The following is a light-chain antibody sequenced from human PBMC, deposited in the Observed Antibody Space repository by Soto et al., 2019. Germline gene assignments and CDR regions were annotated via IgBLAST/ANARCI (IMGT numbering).Light chain of an antibody. CDR2: EVS. CDR1: SSDVGSFNR. J-gene: IGLJ3*02. V-gene: IGLV2-23*02. Sequence: QSALTQPASVSGSPGQSITISCTGTSSDVGSFNRGSWYQQHPGKAPKLIIYEVSERPSGVSNRFSGSKSGYTASLTISGLQAEDEADYYGCSHAGSSTWVFGGGTKLTVL. CDR3: CSHAGSSTWV.